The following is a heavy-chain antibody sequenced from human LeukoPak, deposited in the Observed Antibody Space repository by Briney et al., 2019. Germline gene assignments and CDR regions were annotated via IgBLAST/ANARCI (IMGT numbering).Heavy chain of an antibody. CDR3: ARGLGPRLLRY. Sequence: SETLSLTCAVYGGPFSGYYWNWIRQPPGKGLEWIGEIDDSGSTNYSPSLKSRVTISVDTSKDQFSLMLSSVTAADTAVYYCARGLGPRLLRYWGQGTLVTVSS. CDR1: GGPFSGYY. CDR2: IDDSGST. V-gene: IGHV4-34*01. D-gene: IGHD2-21*02. J-gene: IGHJ4*02.